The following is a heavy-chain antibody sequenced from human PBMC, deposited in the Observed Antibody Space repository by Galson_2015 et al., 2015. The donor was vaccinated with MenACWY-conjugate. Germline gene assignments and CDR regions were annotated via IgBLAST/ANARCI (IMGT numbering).Heavy chain of an antibody. CDR3: ASAYCRSSSTSTCTNHFQY. Sequence: SLRLSCAASGFTFSIYAMHWVRQAPGKGLEWVAVMSYDGTIQYYADSVKGRFTISRDNSKNTLSLRMNSLRAEDTAVYYCASAYCRSSSTSTCTNHFQYWGQGTLVTVSS. D-gene: IGHD2-2*01. CDR2: MSYDGTIQ. V-gene: IGHV3-30*01. J-gene: IGHJ1*01. CDR1: GFTFSIYA.